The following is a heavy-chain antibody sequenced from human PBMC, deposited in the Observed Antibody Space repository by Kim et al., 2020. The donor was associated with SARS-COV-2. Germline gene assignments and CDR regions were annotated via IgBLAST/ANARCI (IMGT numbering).Heavy chain of an antibody. CDR3: ARDLDYYGSGRFYNVSDY. V-gene: IGHV4-34*01. CDR2: INHSGST. Sequence: SETLSLTCAVYGGSFSGYYWSWIRQPPGKGLEWIGEINHSGSTNYNPSLKSRVTISVDTSKNQFSLKLSSVTAVDTAVYYCARDLDYYGSGRFYNVSDY. J-gene: IGHJ4*01. CDR1: GGSFSGYY. D-gene: IGHD3-10*01.